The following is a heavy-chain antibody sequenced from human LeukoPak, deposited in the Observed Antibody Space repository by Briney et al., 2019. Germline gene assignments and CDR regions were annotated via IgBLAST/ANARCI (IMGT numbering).Heavy chain of an antibody. CDR3: VGGYKYYFDY. D-gene: IGHD5-24*01. J-gene: IGHJ4*02. CDR1: GFTFSSYW. V-gene: IGHV3-74*01. CDR2: INSDGSST. Sequence: GGSLRLSCAASGFTFSSYWMHWVRQAPGKGLVWVSRINSDGSSTSYADSVKGRFTISRDNAKNTLSLQMNSLRAEDTAVYYCVGGYKYYFDYWGQGTLVTVSS.